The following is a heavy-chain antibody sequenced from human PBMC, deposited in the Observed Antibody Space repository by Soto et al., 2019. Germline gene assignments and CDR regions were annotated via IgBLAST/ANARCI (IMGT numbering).Heavy chain of an antibody. CDR2: IKGDGSEK. D-gene: IGHD4-4*01. CDR1: GFTFTIYW. CDR3: ASSEVTQSWDY. V-gene: IGHV3-7*02. J-gene: IGHJ4*02. Sequence: EVQLVESGGGLVQHGGSLRLSCAASGFTFTIYWMSWVRQAPGRGPEWVANIKGDGSEKYCVDSVKGRFTISRDNGRNSLYLHMSSLRAEDTDVYYCASSEVTQSWDYWGQGTLVTVSS.